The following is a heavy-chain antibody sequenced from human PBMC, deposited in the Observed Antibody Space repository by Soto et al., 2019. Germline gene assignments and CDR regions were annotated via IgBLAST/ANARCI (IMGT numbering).Heavy chain of an antibody. CDR3: GRDLSYGLCDY. CDR1: GYTFTSYG. V-gene: IGHV1-18*01. D-gene: IGHD5-18*01. Sequence: QVQLVQSGAEVKKPGASVKVSCKASGYTFTSYGISWVRQAPGQGLEWMGWMSAHNGNTKYAQKLQGRVTMTTDTPTSTAYMELRSLRSDDTAVNYCGRDLSYGLCDYWGQGTLVTVSS. J-gene: IGHJ4*02. CDR2: MSAHNGNT.